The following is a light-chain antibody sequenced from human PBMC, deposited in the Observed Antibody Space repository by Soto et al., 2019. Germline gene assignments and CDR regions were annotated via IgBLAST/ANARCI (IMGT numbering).Light chain of an antibody. J-gene: IGLJ1*01. CDR3: CSYAGSYTFYV. Sequence: QSALTQPASVSGSPGQSITISCAGSISDVGSSNLVSWYQQHPGKVPKLIIYDVSKRPSGVPDRFSGSKSGNTASLTISGLQAEDEADYYCCSYAGSYTFYVFGTGTKVTVL. V-gene: IGLV2-11*01. CDR1: ISDVGSSNL. CDR2: DVS.